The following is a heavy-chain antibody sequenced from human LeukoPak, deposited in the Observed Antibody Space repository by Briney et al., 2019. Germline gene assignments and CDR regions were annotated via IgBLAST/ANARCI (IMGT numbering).Heavy chain of an antibody. CDR2: INPSGGGT. CDR1: GYTFTNYY. D-gene: IGHD5-18*01. CDR3: AREIGPRQLHLWGSAFDY. V-gene: IGHV1-46*01. Sequence: ASVKVSCKASGYTFTNYYMHWVRQAPGQGREWMGIINPSGGGTSYAQKFQGRLTMTRDTSTTTVYMELSSLRSEDTAMYYCAREIGPRQLHLWGSAFDYWGQGTLVTVSS. J-gene: IGHJ4*02.